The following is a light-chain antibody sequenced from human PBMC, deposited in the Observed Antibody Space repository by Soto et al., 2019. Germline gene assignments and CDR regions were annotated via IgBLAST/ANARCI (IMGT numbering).Light chain of an antibody. CDR1: QSVSSSY. CDR3: HPYGLFPVFA. Sequence: EVLLTHYTGTLSFSPGERATLSCRSSQSVSSSYLAWYQQKPGQAPRLLIYDASNRATGIPARFSGSGSGTDFTLTISRLEPEDLAVYYCHPYGLFPVFAFCPVSIVDIK. CDR2: DAS. J-gene: IGKJ3*01. V-gene: IGKV3-20*01.